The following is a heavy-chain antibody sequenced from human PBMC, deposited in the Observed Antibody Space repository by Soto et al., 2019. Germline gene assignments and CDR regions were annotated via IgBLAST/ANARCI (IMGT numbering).Heavy chain of an antibody. D-gene: IGHD2-2*01. J-gene: IGHJ4*02. CDR1: GYTFTGYY. CDR2: INPNSGGT. V-gene: IGHV1-2*04. Sequence: ASVKVSCKASGYTFTGYYMHWVRQAPGQGLEWMGWINPNSGGTNHAQKFQGWVTMTRDTSISTAYMELSRLRSDDTAFYYCARAQPYCSSTSCYFAYWGQGTLVTVSS. CDR3: ARAQPYCSSTSCYFAY.